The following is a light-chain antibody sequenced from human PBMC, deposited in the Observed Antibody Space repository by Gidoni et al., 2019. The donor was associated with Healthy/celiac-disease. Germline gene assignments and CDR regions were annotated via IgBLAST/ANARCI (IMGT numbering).Light chain of an antibody. CDR2: AAS. Sequence: DIQMTQSPSSLSASVGDRVTITCRASQGISNYLAWYQQKPGKVPKLLIYAASTLQSGVPSRFSGSGSGTDFTLTISSLQPEDVATYYCQKYNSAPQVTFXQXTKVEIK. V-gene: IGKV1-27*01. CDR1: QGISNY. J-gene: IGKJ1*01. CDR3: QKYNSAPQVT.